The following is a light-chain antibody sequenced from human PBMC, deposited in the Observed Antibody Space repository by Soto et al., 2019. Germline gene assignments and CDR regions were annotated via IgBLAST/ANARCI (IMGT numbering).Light chain of an antibody. CDR2: ENN. V-gene: IGLV1-51*02. CDR3: GTWDSSLSAAV. CDR1: SSNIGNNY. J-gene: IGLJ1*01. Sequence: QCALAQPPSVSAAPGQKVTISCSGSSSNIGNNYVSWYQQLPGTAPKLLIYENNKRPSGIPDRFSGSKSGTSATLGITGLQTGDEADYYCGTWDSSLSAAVFGTGTKVTVL.